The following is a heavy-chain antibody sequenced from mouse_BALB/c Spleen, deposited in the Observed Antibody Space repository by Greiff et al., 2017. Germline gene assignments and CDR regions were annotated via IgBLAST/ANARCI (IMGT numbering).Heavy chain of an antibody. V-gene: IGHV14-1*02. D-gene: IGHD2-4*01. CDR3: ALYYEYDGGDY. CDR2: IDPENGNT. J-gene: IGHJ2*01. CDR1: GFNIKDYY. Sequence: VQLQQSGAELVRPGALVKLSCKASGFNIKDYYMHWVKQRPEQGLAWIGWIDPENGNTIYDPKFQGKASITADTSSNTAYLQLSSLTSEDTAVYYCALYYEYDGGDYWGQGTTLTVSS.